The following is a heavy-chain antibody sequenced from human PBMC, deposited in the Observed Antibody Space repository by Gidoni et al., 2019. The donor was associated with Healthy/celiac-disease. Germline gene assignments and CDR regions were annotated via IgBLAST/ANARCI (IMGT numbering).Heavy chain of an antibody. V-gene: IGHV3-15*01. J-gene: IGHJ4*02. D-gene: IGHD4-17*01. CDR3: TTEGDYGGNSGFDY. CDR2: IKSKTDGGTT. Sequence: EVQLVESGGGLVKPGGSLRLYCAASGFTFSTAWLSWVRQAPGKGLEWVGRIKSKTDGGTTDYAAPVKGRFTISRDDSKNTLYLQRNSLKTEGTAVYYCTTEGDYGGNSGFDYWGQGTLVTVSS. CDR1: GFTFSTAW.